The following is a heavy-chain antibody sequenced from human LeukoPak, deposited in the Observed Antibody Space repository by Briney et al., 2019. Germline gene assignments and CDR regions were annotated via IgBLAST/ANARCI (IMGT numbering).Heavy chain of an antibody. V-gene: IGHV4-30-2*01. CDR1: GGSISSGGYY. CDR3: ARVCWGSLHDAFDI. D-gene: IGHD7-27*01. J-gene: IGHJ3*02. Sequence: PSETLSLTCTVSGGSISSGGYYWSWIRQPPGKGLEWIGYIYHSGSTYYNPSLKSRVTISVDRSKNQFSLKLSSVTAADTAVYYCARVCWGSLHDAFDIWGQGTMVTVSS. CDR2: IYHSGST.